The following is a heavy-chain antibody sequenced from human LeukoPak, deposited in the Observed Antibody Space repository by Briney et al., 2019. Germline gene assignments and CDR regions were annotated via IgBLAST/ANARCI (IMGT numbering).Heavy chain of an antibody. J-gene: IGHJ4*02. V-gene: IGHV3-23*01. D-gene: IGHD3-22*01. CDR2: FSGSGSRT. CDR3: AKSALAAGVAHYYDSSGSFDY. Sequence: GGSLRLSFAASGFLFNSFAMSWVRPAPGKGLEWVSTFSGSGSRTSYADSVKGRFTISRDNSKNTLYLQMKSLRAEDTAVYYCAKSALAAGVAHYYDSSGSFDYWGQGTLVTVSS. CDR1: GFLFNSFA.